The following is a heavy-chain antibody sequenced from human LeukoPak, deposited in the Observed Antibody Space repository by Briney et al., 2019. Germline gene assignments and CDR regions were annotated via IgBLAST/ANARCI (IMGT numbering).Heavy chain of an antibody. CDR1: GFTFSSYD. Sequence: GGSLRLSCAASGFTFSSYDMHWVRQATGKGLEWVSAIGTAGDTYYPGSVKGRFTISRENAKNSLYLQMNSLRAGDTAVYYCARSRYYDFWSGYPGMDVWGQGTTVTVSS. D-gene: IGHD3-3*01. CDR3: ARSRYYDFWSGYPGMDV. J-gene: IGHJ6*02. V-gene: IGHV3-13*01. CDR2: IGTAGDT.